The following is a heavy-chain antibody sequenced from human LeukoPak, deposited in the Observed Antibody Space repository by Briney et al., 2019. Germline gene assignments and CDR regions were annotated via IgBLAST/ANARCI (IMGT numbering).Heavy chain of an antibody. CDR2: IYYDGSNK. V-gene: IGHV3-33*08. J-gene: IGHJ4*02. D-gene: IGHD3-10*01. Sequence: GRSLRLSCAASGFTFSSSGMHWVRQAPGKGLEWVAIIYYDGSNKYYADSVKGRFTVSRDNSKNTLYLQMNSLRVEDTAVYYCARDKGNLWHLDYWGQGTLVTVSS. CDR1: GFTFSSSG. CDR3: ARDKGNLWHLDY.